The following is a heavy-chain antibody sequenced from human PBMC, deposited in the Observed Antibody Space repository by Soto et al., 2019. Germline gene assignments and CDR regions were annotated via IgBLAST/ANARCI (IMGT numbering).Heavy chain of an antibody. D-gene: IGHD3-3*01. Sequence: SETLSLTCTVSGGSISSYYWSWIRQPPGKGLEWIGYIYYSGSTNYNPSLKSRVTISVDTSKNQFSLKLSSVTAADTAVYYCARVITIFGVVMIPNWFDPWGQGTLVTVSS. CDR2: IYYSGST. CDR3: ARVITIFGVVMIPNWFDP. J-gene: IGHJ5*02. CDR1: GGSISSYY. V-gene: IGHV4-59*01.